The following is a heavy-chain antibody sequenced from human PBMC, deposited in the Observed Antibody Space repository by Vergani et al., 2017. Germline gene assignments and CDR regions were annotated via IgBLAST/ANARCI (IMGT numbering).Heavy chain of an antibody. Sequence: QVQLQESGPGLLKPSQTLSLTCTVSGDSISSDNLYWHWLRQPAGKGLEWIGRFYSSGIYNYNPSLKGRVSISMDTSKNYFFLTLSSVTAADTAMYYCARRSSSYYFDIWGQGVLITVSS. CDR2: FYSSGIY. D-gene: IGHD3-22*01. CDR1: GDSISSDNLY. V-gene: IGHV4-61*02. CDR3: ARRSSSYYFDI. J-gene: IGHJ5*02.